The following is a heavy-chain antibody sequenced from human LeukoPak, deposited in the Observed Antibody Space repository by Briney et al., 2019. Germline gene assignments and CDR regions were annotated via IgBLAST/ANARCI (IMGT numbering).Heavy chain of an antibody. V-gene: IGHV3-23*01. CDR2: ISNSDNKP. J-gene: IGHJ4*02. Sequence: PGGSLRLSCAASGFTFSSYGMSWVRQAPGKGLEWVSTISNSDNKPYYADSEKGRFTISRDNSKNTLHLQMNSLTAEDTAMYYCAKATGTLGNWGQGTLVTVSS. D-gene: IGHD1-1*01. CDR3: AKATGTLGN. CDR1: GFTFSSYG.